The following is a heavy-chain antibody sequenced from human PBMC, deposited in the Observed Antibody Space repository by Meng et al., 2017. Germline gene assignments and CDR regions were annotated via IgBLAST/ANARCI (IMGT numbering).Heavy chain of an antibody. CDR1: GGTFSIYT. Sequence: GQSRAGVKKPVSSVNDSCKASGGTFSIYTISWVRQAPGQGLEWMGRIIPILGIANYAQKFQGRVTITADKSTSTAYMELSSLRSEDTAVYYCATLQMTTVTTEVGDDYWGQGTLVTVSS. CDR2: IIPILGIA. D-gene: IGHD4-17*01. J-gene: IGHJ4*02. V-gene: IGHV1-69*02. CDR3: ATLQMTTVTTEVGDDY.